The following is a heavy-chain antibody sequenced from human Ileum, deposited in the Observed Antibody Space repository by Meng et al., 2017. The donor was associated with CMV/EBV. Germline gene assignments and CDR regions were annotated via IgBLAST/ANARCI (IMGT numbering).Heavy chain of an antibody. CDR2: IYHSGSP. D-gene: IGHD1-1*01. CDR1: GGSVSSASYN. J-gene: IGHJ4*02. V-gene: IGHV4-61*01. Sequence: SETLSLTCAVSGGSVSSASYNWTWIRQPPGKGLKWIAYIYHSGSPNYNPSLKSRVAISIDTSKKHFSLKLNSVTAADTAMYFCARGLGHASNNSHDYWGQGTLVTVSS. CDR3: ARGLGHASNNSHDY.